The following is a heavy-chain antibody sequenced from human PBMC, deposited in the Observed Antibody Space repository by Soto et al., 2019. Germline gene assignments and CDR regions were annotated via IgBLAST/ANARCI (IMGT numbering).Heavy chain of an antibody. V-gene: IGHV3-30*18. Sequence: GSLRLSCAASGFTFSSYGMHWVRQAPGKGLEWVAVISYDGSNKYYADSVKGRFTISRDNSKNTLYLQMNSLRAEDTAVYYCAKSLGGSYWGLGYWGQGTLVTVS. CDR1: GFTFSSYG. CDR2: ISYDGSNK. J-gene: IGHJ4*02. CDR3: AKSLGGSYWGLGY. D-gene: IGHD1-26*01.